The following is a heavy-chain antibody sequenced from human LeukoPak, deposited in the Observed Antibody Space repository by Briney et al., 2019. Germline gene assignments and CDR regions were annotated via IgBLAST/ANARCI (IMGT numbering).Heavy chain of an antibody. V-gene: IGHV3-21*05. CDR1: GFTFSSYS. J-gene: IGHJ6*02. Sequence: GGSLRLSCAASGFTFSSYSMNWVRQAPGKGLEWVSYISSSSYIYYADSVKGRFTISRDNAKNSLYLQMNSLRAEDTAVYYCARDHPMDVWGQGTTVTVSS. CDR3: ARDHPMDV. CDR2: ISSSSYI.